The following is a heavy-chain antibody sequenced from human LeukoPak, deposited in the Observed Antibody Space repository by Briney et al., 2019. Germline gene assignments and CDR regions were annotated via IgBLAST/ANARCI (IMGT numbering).Heavy chain of an antibody. CDR2: ISSSSSTI. Sequence: GGSLRLSCAASGFTFSSYSMNWVGQAPGKGLEWVSYISSSSSTIYYADSVKGRFTISRDNAKNSLYLQMNSLRAEDTAVYYCAREAVRGVYIYYFDYWGQGTLVTVSS. CDR1: GFTFSSYS. V-gene: IGHV3-48*04. J-gene: IGHJ4*02. D-gene: IGHD3-10*01. CDR3: AREAVRGVYIYYFDY.